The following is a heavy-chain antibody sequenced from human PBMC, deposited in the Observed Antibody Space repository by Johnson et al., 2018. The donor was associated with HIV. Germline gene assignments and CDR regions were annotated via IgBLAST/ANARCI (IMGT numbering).Heavy chain of an antibody. CDR1: GFTFDEYG. V-gene: IGHV3-20*04. CDR2: INWNGGST. CDR3: ARLGVGATWHAFDI. J-gene: IGHJ3*02. Sequence: VQLVESGGGVVRPGGSLRLSCEVSGFTFDEYGMSWVRQAPGTGLEWVSGINWNGGSTGYADSVKGRFTISRDNSKNTLYLQMNSMRAEATAVYYCARLGVGATWHAFDIWGQGTMVTVSS. D-gene: IGHD1-26*01.